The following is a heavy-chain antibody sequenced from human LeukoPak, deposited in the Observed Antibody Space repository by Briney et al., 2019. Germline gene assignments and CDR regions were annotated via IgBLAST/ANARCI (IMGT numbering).Heavy chain of an antibody. J-gene: IGHJ4*02. CDR1: GFAFSSYG. D-gene: IGHD6-19*01. CDR3: AKDGRRDIAVPGTGDY. CDR2: ISYDGSNK. Sequence: GRSLRLSCAASGFAFSSYGMHWVRQAPGKGLEWVAVISYDGSNKYYADSVKGRFTLSRENSKNTLYLQMNSLRAEDTAVYYCAKDGRRDIAVPGTGDYWGQGTLVTVSS. V-gene: IGHV3-30*18.